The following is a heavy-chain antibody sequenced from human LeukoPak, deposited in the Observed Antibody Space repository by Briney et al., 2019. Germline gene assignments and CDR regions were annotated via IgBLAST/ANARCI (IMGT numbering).Heavy chain of an antibody. Sequence: SQTLSLTCTVSGGSISSGGYYWSWIRQHPGKGLEWIGYIYYSGSTYYNPSLKSRVTISVDTSKNQFSLKLSSVTAADTAVYYCAILRECPTLQAPCYYFDYWGQGTLVTVSS. CDR2: IYYSGST. J-gene: IGHJ4*02. CDR3: AILRECPTLQAPCYYFDY. CDR1: GGSISSGGYY. D-gene: IGHD3-10*01. V-gene: IGHV4-31*03.